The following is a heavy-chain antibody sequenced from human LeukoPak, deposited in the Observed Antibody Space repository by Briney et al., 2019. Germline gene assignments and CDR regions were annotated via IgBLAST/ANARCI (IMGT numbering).Heavy chain of an antibody. J-gene: IGHJ4*02. CDR2: ISGSGRNT. V-gene: IGHV3-23*01. CDR3: ARGPSGYHNT. D-gene: IGHD5-12*01. CDR1: GFIFNNYA. Sequence: GGTLRLSCAASGFIFNNYALSWVRQTPGKGLEWVSAISGSGRNTYYADSVKGRFTISRDNSKNTLYLQMNSLRAEDTAVYYCARGPSGYHNTGGQGTLVTVSS.